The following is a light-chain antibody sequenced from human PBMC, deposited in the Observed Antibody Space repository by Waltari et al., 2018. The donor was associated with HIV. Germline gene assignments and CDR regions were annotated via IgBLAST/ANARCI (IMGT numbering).Light chain of an antibody. V-gene: IGLV2-14*03. CDR1: DSDFGLYNF. CDR2: DVD. J-gene: IGLJ3*02. Sequence: SAVTQPASVSGLPGQSITISCTGGDSDFGLYNFVSWYQQHPGRVPRLILYDVDSRAPGISDRFSGSRSAPTASLNISRLRAEDEADYYCASFTGDDTLLFGGGTKVTVL. CDR3: ASFTGDDTLL.